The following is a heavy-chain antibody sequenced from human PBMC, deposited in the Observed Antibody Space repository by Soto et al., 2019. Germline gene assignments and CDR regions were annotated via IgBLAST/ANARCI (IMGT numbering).Heavy chain of an antibody. D-gene: IGHD2-15*01. Sequence: ASVKVSCKASGYTFSNFAMHWVRQAPGQRLEWMGWINAGNWNTKYSQKFQGRVTITRDTSASTAYMELSSLRSEDTAVYYCASVETQRYYYGMDVWGQGTTVTVSS. CDR2: INAGNWNT. CDR3: ASVETQRYYYGMDV. CDR1: GYTFSNFA. J-gene: IGHJ6*02. V-gene: IGHV1-3*01.